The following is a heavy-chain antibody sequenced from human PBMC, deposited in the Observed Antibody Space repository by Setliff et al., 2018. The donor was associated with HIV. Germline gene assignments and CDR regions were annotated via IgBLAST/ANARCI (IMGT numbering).Heavy chain of an antibody. D-gene: IGHD3-16*01. CDR1: GGSIGSYC. V-gene: IGHV4-59*12. CDR2: ICYSATT. CDR3: AKTVVGDSYALPNDGFDI. J-gene: IGHJ3*02. Sequence: SETLSLTCTVSGGSIGSYCWSWIRQPPGKGLEWIGTICYSATTNYNPSLKNRATMSVDTSNNRFSLKLSSVTALDTAVYYCAKTVVGDSYALPNDGFDIWGQGTMVTVSS.